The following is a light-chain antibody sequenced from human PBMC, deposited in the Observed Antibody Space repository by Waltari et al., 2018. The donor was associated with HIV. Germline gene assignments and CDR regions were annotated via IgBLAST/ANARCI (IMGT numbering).Light chain of an antibody. Sequence: QSVLTQPPSVSGAPGQRVTISCSGSRFNIGAGYDGPWYQQLPGRAPTLLIYGVPNRPSGVPDRFSGSKSGFSASLVISGLQPEDEADYFCQSYDRSLSGSYVFGSGTRVTVL. CDR2: GVP. CDR3: QSYDRSLSGSYV. J-gene: IGLJ1*01. CDR1: RFNIGAGYD. V-gene: IGLV1-40*01.